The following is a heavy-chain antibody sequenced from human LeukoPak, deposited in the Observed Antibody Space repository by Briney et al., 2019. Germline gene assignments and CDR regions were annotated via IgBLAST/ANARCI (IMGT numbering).Heavy chain of an antibody. CDR2: IKEDGSQN. CDR1: GFIPSNVW. D-gene: IGHD3-3*01. Sequence: GGSLRLSCAASGFIPSNVWLSWVRQAPGKGLEWVANIKEDGSQNYYVDSAEGRFTISRDTARNTLHLQIKSLRAEDTAMYYCAIEGSGRSLNPWGQGTLVTVAS. V-gene: IGHV3-7*01. CDR3: AIEGSGRSLNP. J-gene: IGHJ5*02.